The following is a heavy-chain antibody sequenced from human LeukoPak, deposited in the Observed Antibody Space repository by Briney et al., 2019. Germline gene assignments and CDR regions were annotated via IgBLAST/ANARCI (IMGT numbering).Heavy chain of an antibody. D-gene: IGHD5-12*01. J-gene: IGHJ3*02. V-gene: IGHV1-46*01. CDR1: GGTFSSYA. CDR2: INPSGGST. CDR3: ARDRSGYADAFDI. Sequence: ASVKVSCKASGGTFSSYAISWVRQAPGQGLEWMGIINPSGGSTSYAQKFQGRVTMTRDTSTSTVYMELSSLTSEDTAMYYCARDRSGYADAFDIWGQGTMVTVSS.